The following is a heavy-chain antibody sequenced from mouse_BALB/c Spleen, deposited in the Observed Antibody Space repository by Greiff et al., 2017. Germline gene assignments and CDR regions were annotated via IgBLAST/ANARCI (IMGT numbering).Heavy chain of an antibody. CDR3: AREGYPAWFAY. Sequence: VQLQQSGPGLVKPSQSLSLTCTVTGYSITSDYAWNWIRQFPGNKLEWMGYISYSGSTSYNPSLKSRISITRDTSKNQFFLQLNSVTTEDTATYYCAREGYPAWFAYWGQGTLVTVSA. J-gene: IGHJ3*01. CDR1: GYSITSDYA. V-gene: IGHV3-2*02. CDR2: ISYSGST.